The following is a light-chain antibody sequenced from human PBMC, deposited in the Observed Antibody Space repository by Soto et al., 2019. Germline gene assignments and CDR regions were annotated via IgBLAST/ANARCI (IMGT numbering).Light chain of an antibody. J-gene: IGLJ3*02. Sequence: QSALTQPASVSASPGQSITISCTGTSSNFGSSVLVSWYQQHPGKAPKLIIYEGSKRPSGVSNHFSGSKSGNTASLTISGLQAEDEADYYCCSYAGSSTWVFGGGTKLTVL. V-gene: IGLV2-23*01. CDR3: CSYAGSSTWV. CDR2: EGS. CDR1: SSNFGSSVL.